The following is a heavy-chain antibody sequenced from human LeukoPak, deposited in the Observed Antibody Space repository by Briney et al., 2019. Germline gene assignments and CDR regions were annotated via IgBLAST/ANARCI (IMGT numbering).Heavy chain of an antibody. Sequence: GESLRLSCAASGFTFSSYGMHWVRQAPGKGLEWVAFIRYDGSNKYYADSVKGRFTISRDNSKNTLYLQMNSLRAEDTAVYYCAKNRYSYGPFDYWGQGTLVTVSS. D-gene: IGHD5-18*01. CDR2: IRYDGSNK. V-gene: IGHV3-30*02. CDR3: AKNRYSYGPFDY. CDR1: GFTFSSYG. J-gene: IGHJ4*02.